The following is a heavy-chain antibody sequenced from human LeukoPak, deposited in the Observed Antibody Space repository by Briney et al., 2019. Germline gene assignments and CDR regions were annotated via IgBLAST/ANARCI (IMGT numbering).Heavy chain of an antibody. Sequence: GGSLRLSCEASGFTFNNYVMTWVRQAPGKGLVWVSRINSDGSSTGYADSVKGRFTISRDNAKNTLYLQMNSLRAEDTAVYYCARDRFSSAWYHQGPPDYWGQGTLVTVSS. CDR1: GFTFNNYV. J-gene: IGHJ4*02. D-gene: IGHD6-19*01. V-gene: IGHV3-74*01. CDR3: ARDRFSSAWYHQGPPDY. CDR2: INSDGSST.